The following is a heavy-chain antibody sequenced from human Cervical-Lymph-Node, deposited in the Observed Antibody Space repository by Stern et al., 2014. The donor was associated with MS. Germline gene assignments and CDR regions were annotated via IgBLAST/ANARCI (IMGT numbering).Heavy chain of an antibody. CDR1: GGSISSSSYY. J-gene: IGHJ2*01. CDR3: ARHDYGDYVYWYFDL. D-gene: IGHD4-17*01. V-gene: IGHV4-39*01. Sequence: QVQLQESGPGLVKPSETLSLTCTVSGGSISSSSYYWGWIRQPPGKGLEWLGSIYYSGSTYYNTSLKSRVTTYADTSKNPFSLKLSSVTAADTAVYYCARHDYGDYVYWYFDLWGRGTLVTVSS. CDR2: IYYSGST.